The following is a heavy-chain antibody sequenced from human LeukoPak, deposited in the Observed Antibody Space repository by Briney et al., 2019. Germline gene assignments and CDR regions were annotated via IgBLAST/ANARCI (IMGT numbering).Heavy chain of an antibody. J-gene: IGHJ3*02. Sequence: PGGSLRLSCAASGFTFSSYAMSWVRQAPGKGLEWVSAISGSGGSTYYADSVKGRFTISRDDSKNTLYLQMNSLRAEDTAVYYCAKDYYDSSGYYSGAFDIWGQGTMVTVSS. CDR2: ISGSGGST. D-gene: IGHD3-22*01. V-gene: IGHV3-23*01. CDR1: GFTFSSYA. CDR3: AKDYYDSSGYYSGAFDI.